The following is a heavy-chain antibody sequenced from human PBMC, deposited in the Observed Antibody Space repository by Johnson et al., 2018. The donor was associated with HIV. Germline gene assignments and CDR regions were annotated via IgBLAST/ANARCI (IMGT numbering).Heavy chain of an antibody. CDR1: GFTFSDYY. CDR2: IYSGGST. CDR3: ARERGRIAADAFDI. D-gene: IGHD6-13*01. J-gene: IGHJ3*02. V-gene: IGHV3-66*01. Sequence: VQLVESGGGLVKPGGSLRLSCAASGFTFSDYYMSWVRQAPGKGLEWVSVIYSGGSTYYADSVKGRFTISRDNSKNTLYLQMNSLRAEDTAVYYCARERGRIAADAFDIWGQGTMVTVSS.